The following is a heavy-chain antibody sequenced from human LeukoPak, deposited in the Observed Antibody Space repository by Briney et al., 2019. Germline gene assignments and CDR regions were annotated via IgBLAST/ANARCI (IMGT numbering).Heavy chain of an antibody. CDR1: GGSISSYY. V-gene: IGHV4-4*07. Sequence: PSETLSLTCTVSGGSISSYYWSWIRQPAGKGLEWIGRIYTSGSTNYNPSLKSRVSMAVDTSKNQFSLKLSSVAAADTAVYYCARDGGGYYDSSGYQYWGQGTLVTVSS. J-gene: IGHJ4*02. CDR3: ARDGGGYYDSSGYQY. CDR2: IYTSGST. D-gene: IGHD3-22*01.